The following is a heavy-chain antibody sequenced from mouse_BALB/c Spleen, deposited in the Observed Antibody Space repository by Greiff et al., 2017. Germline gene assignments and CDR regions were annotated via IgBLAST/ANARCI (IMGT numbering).Heavy chain of an antibody. J-gene: IGHJ1*01. D-gene: IGHD2-12*01. V-gene: IGHV5-17*02. CDR2: ISSGSSTI. CDR3: ARKGGFYDGDV. CDR1: GFTFSSFG. Sequence: EVQRVESGGGLVQPGGSRKLSCAASGFTFSSFGMHWVRQAPEKGLEWVAYISSGSSTIYYADTVKGRFTISRDNPKNTLFLQMTSLRSEDTAMYYCARKGGFYDGDVWGAGTTVTVSS.